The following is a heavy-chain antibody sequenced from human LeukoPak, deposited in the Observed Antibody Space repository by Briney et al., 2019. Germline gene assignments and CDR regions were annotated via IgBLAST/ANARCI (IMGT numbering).Heavy chain of an antibody. CDR2: IKHDAIEE. CDR3: SREFEP. J-gene: IGHJ5*02. CDR1: GFFFSTYW. Sequence: HPGGSLRLSCEASGFFFSTYWMAWVRQAPGKGLEWVASIKHDAIEEHYADSVKGRFTVSRDNGRNSLYLEMKSLRVDDTAVYYCSREFEPWGQGTLVIVSS. V-gene: IGHV3-7*01.